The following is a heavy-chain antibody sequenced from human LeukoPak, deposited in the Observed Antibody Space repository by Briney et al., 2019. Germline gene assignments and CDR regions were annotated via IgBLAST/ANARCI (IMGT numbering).Heavy chain of an antibody. D-gene: IGHD3-10*01. CDR1: RNTSTNDY. CDR2: IDPGGVIT. Sequence: SVKVSCKPSRNTSTNDYMHWERHPPGQGLEWMEIIDPGGVITTYAQKFQGRITVTRDTSTNTVYMELSSLASEDTAVYYCATDLPTGFGSSVYWGQGTLVTVSS. CDR3: ATDLPTGFGSSVY. J-gene: IGHJ4*02. V-gene: IGHV1-46*01.